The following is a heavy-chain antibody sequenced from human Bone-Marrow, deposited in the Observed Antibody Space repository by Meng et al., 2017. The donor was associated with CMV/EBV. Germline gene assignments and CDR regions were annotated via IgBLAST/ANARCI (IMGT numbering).Heavy chain of an antibody. CDR2: LFSGGTT. D-gene: IGHD2-15*01. J-gene: IGHJ4*02. CDR1: GFTVSSNY. V-gene: IGHV3-53*01. CDR3: VRWVVDVGGLDY. Sequence: GESLKISCVVSGFTVSSNYMSWVRQAPGKGLEWVSVLFSGGTTTYGDSVKGRFTISRDNSKNTLFLQMNSLRAEDTAVYYCVRWVVDVGGLDYWCQGVLVTVSS.